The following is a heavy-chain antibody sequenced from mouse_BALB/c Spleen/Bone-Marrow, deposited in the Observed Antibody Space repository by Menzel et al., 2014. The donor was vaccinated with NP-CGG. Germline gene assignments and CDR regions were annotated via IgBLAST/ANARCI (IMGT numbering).Heavy chain of an antibody. J-gene: IGHJ3*01. CDR2: IHLSDSES. CDR1: GYSFTSYW. Sequence: QVQLQQSGAELVRPGASVKLSCKASGYSFTSYWMKWVKQRSGQGHERIGMIHLSDSESRLNQQFKDKATLTVDKSSSTAYMQLSSPTSEDSAVYYFTRYVLTSRAFAYWCQWTLFTDSA. D-gene: IGHD3-3*01. CDR3: TRYVLTSRAFAY. V-gene: IGHV1-61*01.